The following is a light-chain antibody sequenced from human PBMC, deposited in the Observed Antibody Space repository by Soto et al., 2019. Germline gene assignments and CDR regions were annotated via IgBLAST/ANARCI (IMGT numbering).Light chain of an antibody. Sequence: QSVLTQPPSVSGAPGQRVTISCTGSSSNIGAGYDVHWYQQLPGTAPKLLIYANTNRPSGVPDRFSGSKSGTSASLAITGLQPEDEAEYYCQSYDSSLSGVIFGGGTKLTVL. CDR3: QSYDSSLSGVI. CDR2: ANT. J-gene: IGLJ2*01. CDR1: SSNIGAGYD. V-gene: IGLV1-40*01.